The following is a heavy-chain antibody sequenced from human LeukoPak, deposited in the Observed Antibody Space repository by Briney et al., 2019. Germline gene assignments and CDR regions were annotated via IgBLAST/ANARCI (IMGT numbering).Heavy chain of an antibody. CDR1: GYSFDRYG. CDR3: ARDFLSYDGSENHFEDTFDI. Sequence: ASVKVSCKASGYSFDRYGVSWVRQAPGQGLEWLGWIGAFNGNTNYAQNLQGRVTMTADTSTTTAYMELRSLSSDDTAVYYCARDFLSYDGSENHFEDTFDIWGQGTMVTVSS. CDR2: IGAFNGNT. D-gene: IGHD3-22*01. J-gene: IGHJ3*02. V-gene: IGHV1-18*01.